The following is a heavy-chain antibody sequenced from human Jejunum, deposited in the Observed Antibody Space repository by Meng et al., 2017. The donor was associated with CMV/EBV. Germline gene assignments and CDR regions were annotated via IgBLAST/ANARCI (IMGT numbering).Heavy chain of an antibody. Sequence: QVRLVQSGAEVKKPWASVKVSCKASGYTFTGYYMHWVRQAPGQGLEWMGWINPNSGGTNYAQKFQGWVTMTRDTSISTAYMELSRLRSDDTAVYYCARDWEGSWAVFDYWGQGTLVTVSS. V-gene: IGHV1-2*04. CDR1: GYTFTGYY. D-gene: IGHD6-13*01. CDR3: ARDWEGSWAVFDY. J-gene: IGHJ4*02. CDR2: INPNSGGT.